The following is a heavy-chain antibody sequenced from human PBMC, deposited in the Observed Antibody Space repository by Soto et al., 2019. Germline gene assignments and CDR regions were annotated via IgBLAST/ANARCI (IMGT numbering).Heavy chain of an antibody. J-gene: IGHJ6*02. D-gene: IGHD6-19*01. Sequence: GASVKVSCKASGYTFYNYGIPWVRQAPGQRLEWMGLINAGNGNTSYAQKFQGRVTMTRDTSTSTVYMELSSLRSEDTAVYYCASSSDTYSSGMDVWGQGTTVTVSS. CDR2: INAGNGNT. CDR3: ASSSDTYSSGMDV. V-gene: IGHV1-3*01. CDR1: GYTFYNYG.